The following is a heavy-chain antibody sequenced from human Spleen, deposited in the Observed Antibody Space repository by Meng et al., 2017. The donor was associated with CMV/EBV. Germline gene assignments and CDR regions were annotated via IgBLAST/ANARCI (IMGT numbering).Heavy chain of an antibody. CDR2: MSFDGSDK. J-gene: IGHJ6*02. CDR1: GFRFSGYV. D-gene: IGHD3-3*01. CDR3: ARDSRSYYDFWSGYPYYYYYGMDV. V-gene: IGHV3-30-3*01. Sequence: GESLKISCAASGFRFSGYVMHWVRRAPGKGLQWVSSMSFDGSDKYYADSVKGRFTISRDNSKNILYLQMNSLRAEDTAVYYCARDSRSYYDFWSGYPYYYYYGMDVWGQGTTVTVSS.